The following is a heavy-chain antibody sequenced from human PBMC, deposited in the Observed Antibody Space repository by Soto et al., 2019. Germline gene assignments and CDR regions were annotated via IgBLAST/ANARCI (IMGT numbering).Heavy chain of an antibody. D-gene: IGHD3-16*01. CDR3: AKDPAGGTTLLSPYYYYYGMDV. CDR1: GFTFSSYG. J-gene: IGHJ6*02. V-gene: IGHV3-30*18. Sequence: QVQLVESGGGVVQPGRSLRLSCAASGFTFSSYGMHWVRQAPGKGLEWVAVISYDGSNKYYADSVKGRFTISRDNSKNTLYLHMNSLRAEDTAVYYCAKDPAGGTTLLSPYYYYYGMDVWGQGTTVTVSS. CDR2: ISYDGSNK.